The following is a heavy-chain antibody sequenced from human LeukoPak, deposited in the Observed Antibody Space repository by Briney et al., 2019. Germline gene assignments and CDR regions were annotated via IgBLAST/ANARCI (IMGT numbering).Heavy chain of an antibody. CDR3: AREASHYGDYDAFDI. V-gene: IGHV7-4-1*02. J-gene: IGHJ3*02. CDR1: GYTFTSYA. Sequence: ASVKVSCKASGYTFTSYAMNWVRQAPGQGLEWMGWINTNTGNPTYAQGFTGRFVFSSDTSVSTAYLQISSLKAEDTAVYYCAREASHYGDYDAFDIWGQGTMVTVSS. CDR2: INTNTGNP. D-gene: IGHD4-17*01.